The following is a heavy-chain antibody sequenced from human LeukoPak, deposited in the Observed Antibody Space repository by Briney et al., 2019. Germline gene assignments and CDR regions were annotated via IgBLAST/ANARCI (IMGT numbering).Heavy chain of an antibody. V-gene: IGHV4-59*01. Sequence: PSETLSLTCTVSGGSIFSYYWSWIRQSPGKGLEWIGYVYNGGSTNYNPSLKSRVTILVDVSKNQFSLRLSSMTAVDTAVYYCAREWLRDASHNSYYYYGMDVWGQGTTVTVSS. CDR1: GGSIFSYY. CDR3: AREWLRDASHNSYYYYGMDV. CDR2: VYNGGST. D-gene: IGHD5-12*01. J-gene: IGHJ6*02.